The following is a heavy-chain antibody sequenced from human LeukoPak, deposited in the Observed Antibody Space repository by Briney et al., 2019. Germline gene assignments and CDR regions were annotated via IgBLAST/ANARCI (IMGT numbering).Heavy chain of an antibody. CDR2: ISYDGSNK. V-gene: IGHV3-30*18. D-gene: IGHD3-22*01. J-gene: IGHJ4*02. CDR3: AKNFGYYYDSSGYYFPPFDY. CDR1: TFTFSSYG. Sequence: GGSLRLSCAASTFTFSSYGMHWVRQAPGKGLEWVAVISYDGSNKYYADSVKGRFTISRDNSKNTLYLQMNSLRAEDTAVYYCAKNFGYYYDSSGYYFPPFDYWGQGTLVTVSS.